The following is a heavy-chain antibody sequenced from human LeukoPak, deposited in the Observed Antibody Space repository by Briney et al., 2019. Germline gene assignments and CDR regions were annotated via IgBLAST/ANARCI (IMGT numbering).Heavy chain of an antibody. D-gene: IGHD2-8*01. CDR1: GGSISSYY. V-gene: IGHV4-4*07. J-gene: IGHJ4*02. CDR2: IYTSGST. Sequence: PSETLSLTCTVSGGSISSYYWSWLRQPAGKGLEWIGRIYTSGSTNYNPSLKSRVTMSVDTSKNQFSLKLSSVTAADTAVYYCARGGCTNGVCYPLDYWGQGTLVTVSS. CDR3: ARGGCTNGVCYPLDY.